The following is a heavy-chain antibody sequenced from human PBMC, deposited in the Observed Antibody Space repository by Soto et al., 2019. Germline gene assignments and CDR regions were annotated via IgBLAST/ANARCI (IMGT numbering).Heavy chain of an antibody. Sequence: EVRLVESGGGVGRPGGSLRLSCAASGFTFEDHGLSWVRQAPGKGLEWVAGINWNGGSTVYAASVKGRFTISRDNAKNSLFLEVNRLRVADTALYFCARVPILAAYFDSWGPGPVVTVSS. CDR2: INWNGGST. V-gene: IGHV3-20*04. D-gene: IGHD6-25*01. CDR3: ARVPILAAYFDS. J-gene: IGHJ4*02. CDR1: GFTFEDHG.